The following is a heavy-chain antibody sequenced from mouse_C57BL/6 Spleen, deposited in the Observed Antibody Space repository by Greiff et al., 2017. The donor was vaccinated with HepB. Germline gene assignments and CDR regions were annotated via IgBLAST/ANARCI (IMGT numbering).Heavy chain of an antibody. D-gene: IGHD3-2*02. Sequence: QVQLKESGAELVKPGASVKISCKASGYAFSSYWMNWVKQRPGKGLEWIGQIYPGDGDTNYNGKFKGKATLTADKSSSTAYMQLSSLTSEDSAVYFCARKGSSGGFDYWGQGTTLTVSS. CDR2: IYPGDGDT. J-gene: IGHJ2*01. V-gene: IGHV1-80*01. CDR1: GYAFSSYW. CDR3: ARKGSSGGFDY.